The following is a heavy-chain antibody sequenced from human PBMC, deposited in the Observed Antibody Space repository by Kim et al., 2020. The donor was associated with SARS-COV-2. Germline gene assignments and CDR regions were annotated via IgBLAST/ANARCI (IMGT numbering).Heavy chain of an antibody. CDR3: AKESSYYDFWSGYLDY. J-gene: IGHJ4*02. D-gene: IGHD3-3*01. Sequence: GGSLRLSCAASGFTFSSYGMHWVRQAPGKGLEWVAVISYDGSNKYYADSVKGRFTISRDNSKNTLYLQMNSLRAEDTAVYYCAKESSYYDFWSGYLDYWGQGTLVTVSS. V-gene: IGHV3-30*18. CDR2: ISYDGSNK. CDR1: GFTFSSYG.